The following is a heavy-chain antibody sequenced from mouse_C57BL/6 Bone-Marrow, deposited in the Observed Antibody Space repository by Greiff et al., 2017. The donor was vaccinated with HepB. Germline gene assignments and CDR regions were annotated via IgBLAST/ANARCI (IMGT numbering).Heavy chain of an antibody. CDR1: GYAFRSSW. Sequence: QVQLKESGPELVKPGASVKISCKASGYAFRSSWMNWVKQRPGKGLEWIGRIYPGDGDTNYNGKFKGKAPLTADKSSSTAYMQLSSLTSEDSAVYFCARGGYYGRGPWFAYWGQGTLVTVSA. J-gene: IGHJ3*01. CDR2: IYPGDGDT. D-gene: IGHD1-1*01. V-gene: IGHV1-82*01. CDR3: ARGGYYGRGPWFAY.